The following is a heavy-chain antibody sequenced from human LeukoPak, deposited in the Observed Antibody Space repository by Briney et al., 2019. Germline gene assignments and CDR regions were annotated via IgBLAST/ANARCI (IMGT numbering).Heavy chain of an antibody. CDR3: ARATLTHYYDSSGYWGRRSGEDAFDI. V-gene: IGHV3-48*04. D-gene: IGHD3-22*01. CDR1: GFSFISYG. J-gene: IGHJ3*02. Sequence: GGSLRLSCTASGFSFISYGMNWVRQAPGKGLEWVSYISSSGSTIYYADSVKGRFTISRDNAKNSLYLQMNSLRAEDTAVYYCARATLTHYYDSSGYWGRRSGEDAFDIWGQGTMVTVSS. CDR2: ISSSGSTI.